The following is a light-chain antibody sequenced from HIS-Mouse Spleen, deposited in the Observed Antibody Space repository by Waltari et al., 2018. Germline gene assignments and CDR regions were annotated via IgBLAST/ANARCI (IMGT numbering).Light chain of an antibody. J-gene: IGKJ3*01. CDR1: QGISSY. CDR3: QQYYSYPIT. Sequence: AIRMTQSPSSLSASTGDRVTITCRASQGISSYLAWYQQKPVKAPKLLIYAASTLQSGVPSRFSGSGSGTDFTLTISCLQSEDFATYYCQQYYSYPITFGPGTKVDIK. V-gene: IGKV1-8*01. CDR2: AAS.